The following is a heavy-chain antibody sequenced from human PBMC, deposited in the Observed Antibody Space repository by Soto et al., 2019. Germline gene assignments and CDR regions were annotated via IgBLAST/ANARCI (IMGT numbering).Heavy chain of an antibody. J-gene: IGHJ5*02. CDR1: GYTFTSYG. CDR2: ISAYNGNT. V-gene: IGHV1-18*01. Sequence: GASVKVSCKASGYTFTSYGISWVRQAPGQGLEWMGWISAYNGNTNYAQKLQGRVTMTTDTSTSTAYMELRSLRSDDTAVYYCARDHYRYFDWVHLPPHPDPWGQGTLVTVSS. D-gene: IGHD3-9*01. CDR3: ARDHYRYFDWVHLPPHPDP.